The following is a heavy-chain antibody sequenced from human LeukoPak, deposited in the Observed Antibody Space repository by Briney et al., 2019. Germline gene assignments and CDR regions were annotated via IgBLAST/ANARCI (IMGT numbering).Heavy chain of an antibody. CDR1: GFTFSSYS. CDR2: ISSSSSYI. CDR3: AREVPNLVAAPNDY. D-gene: IGHD2-15*01. V-gene: IGHV3-21*01. J-gene: IGHJ4*02. Sequence: GGSLRLSCAAPGFTFSSYSMNWVRQAPGKGLEWVSSISSSSSYIYYADSVKGRFTISRDNAKNSPYLQTNNLRAEDTAVYYCAREVPNLVAAPNDYWGQGTLVTVSS.